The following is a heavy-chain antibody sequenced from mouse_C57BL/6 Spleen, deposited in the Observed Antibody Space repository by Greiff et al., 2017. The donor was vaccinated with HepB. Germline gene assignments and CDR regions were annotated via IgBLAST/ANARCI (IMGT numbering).Heavy chain of an antibody. J-gene: IGHJ2*01. D-gene: IGHD1-1*01. Sequence: QVQLQQPGAELVRPGSSVKLSCKASGYTFTSYWMHWVKQRPIQGLEWIGNIDPSDSETHYNQKFKDKATLTVDKSSSTAYMQLSSLTSEDSAVHYCARDYGSSYYFDYWGQGTTLTVSS. CDR3: ARDYGSSYYFDY. CDR2: IDPSDSET. V-gene: IGHV1-52*01. CDR1: GYTFTSYW.